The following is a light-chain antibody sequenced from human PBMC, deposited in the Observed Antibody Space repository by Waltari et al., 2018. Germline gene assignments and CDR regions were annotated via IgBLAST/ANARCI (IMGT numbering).Light chain of an antibody. V-gene: IGKV1-12*01. J-gene: IGKJ3*01. Sequence: DIQMTQSPSPVSASVEDRVTITCRASQDIGNRLAWYQQKPGKAPNLLLYGTSSLQTGVPSRFSGSGSGTEFTLTISSLQPEDFGTYYCQQGNSFPITFGPGTKVEIK. CDR2: GTS. CDR1: QDIGNR. CDR3: QQGNSFPIT.